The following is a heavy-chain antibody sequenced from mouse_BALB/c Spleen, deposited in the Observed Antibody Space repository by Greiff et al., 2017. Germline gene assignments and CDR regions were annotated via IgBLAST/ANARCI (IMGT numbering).Heavy chain of an antibody. Sequence: VKLQESGAELVRPGVSVKISCKGSGYTFTDYAMHWVKQSHAKSLEWIGVISTYYGDASYNQKFKGKATMTVDKSSSTAYMELARLTSEDSAIYYCARSITTVVATDFDYWGQGTTLTVSS. CDR3: ARSITTVVATDFDY. D-gene: IGHD1-1*01. CDR1: GYTFTDYA. V-gene: IGHV1S137*01. J-gene: IGHJ2*01. CDR2: ISTYYGDA.